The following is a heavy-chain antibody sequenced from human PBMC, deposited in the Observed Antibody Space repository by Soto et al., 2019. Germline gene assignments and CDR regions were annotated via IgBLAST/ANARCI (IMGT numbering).Heavy chain of an antibody. V-gene: IGHV1-69*01. D-gene: IGHD3-22*01. CDR1: GGTYSSYA. CDR3: ARALTGYYDSSGSPTPYYYYGMDV. CDR2: IIPIFGTA. J-gene: IGHJ6*02. Sequence: SVTGSCTTSGGTYSSYAISWVRQAPGQGLEWMGGIIPIFGTANYAQKFQGRVTITADESTSTAYMELSSLRSEDTAVYYCARALTGYYDSSGSPTPYYYYGMDVWGQGTTVNVSS.